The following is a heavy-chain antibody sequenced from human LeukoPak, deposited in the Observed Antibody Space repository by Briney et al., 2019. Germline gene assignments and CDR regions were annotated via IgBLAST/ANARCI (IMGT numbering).Heavy chain of an antibody. CDR2: INHSGST. D-gene: IGHD3-22*01. J-gene: IGHJ4*02. CDR1: GGSFSGYY. V-gene: IGHV4-34*01. Sequence: SETLSLTCAVYGGSFSGYYWSWIRQPPGKGLEWIGEINHSGSTNYNPSLKSRVTISVDTSKNQFSLKLSSVTAADTAVYYCASGYYDSSGYYVSSDYWGQGTLVTVSS. CDR3: ASGYYDSSGYYVSSDY.